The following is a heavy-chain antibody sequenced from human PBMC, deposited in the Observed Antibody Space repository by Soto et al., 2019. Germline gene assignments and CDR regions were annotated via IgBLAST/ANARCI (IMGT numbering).Heavy chain of an antibody. CDR3: ARDAHSNYVGGVHYYYYGMDV. V-gene: IGHV1-46*01. CDR1: GYTFTSYY. CDR2: INPSGGST. Sequence: ASVKVSCKASGYTFTSYYMHWVRQAPGQGLEWMGIINPSGGSTSYAQKFQGRVTMTRDTSTSTVYMELSSLRSEDTAVYYCARDAHSNYVGGVHYYYYGMDVWGQGTTVTVSS. D-gene: IGHD4-4*01. J-gene: IGHJ6*02.